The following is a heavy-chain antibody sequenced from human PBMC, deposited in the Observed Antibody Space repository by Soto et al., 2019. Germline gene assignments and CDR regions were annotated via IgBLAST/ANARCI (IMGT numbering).Heavy chain of an antibody. V-gene: IGHV1-69*02. D-gene: IGHD5-12*01. CDR3: AREVSGYDRSYYGMDV. CDR1: GGTFSSYT. J-gene: IGHJ6*02. Sequence: QVQLVRSGAEMKKPGSSVKVSCKASGGTFSSYTISSVRQAPGQGLEWMGRIIPILGIANYAQKFQGRVTITADKSTSSAYMELSSLRSEDTAVYYCAREVSGYDRSYYGMDVWGQGTTVAVSS. CDR2: IIPILGIA.